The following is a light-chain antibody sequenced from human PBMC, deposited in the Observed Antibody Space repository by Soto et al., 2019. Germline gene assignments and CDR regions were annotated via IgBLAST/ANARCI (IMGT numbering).Light chain of an antibody. J-gene: IGLJ2*01. CDR1: SSDVGGYNY. Sequence: VLTQPPSASGSPGQSVIISCIGTSSDVGGYNYVSWYQQHPGKAPKLMIYEVSKRPSGVPDRFSGSKSGNTASLTVSGLQAEDEADYYCSSYAASNNLGVFGGGTKVTVL. CDR2: EVS. V-gene: IGLV2-8*01. CDR3: SSYAASNNLGV.